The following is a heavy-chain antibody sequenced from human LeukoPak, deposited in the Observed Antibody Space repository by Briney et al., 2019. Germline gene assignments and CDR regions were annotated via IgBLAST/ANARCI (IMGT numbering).Heavy chain of an antibody. CDR1: GFAFNAYA. J-gene: IGHJ4*02. V-gene: IGHV3-30*04. D-gene: IGHD1-26*01. CDR2: ISYDGSNK. CDR3: ARDASLSSTAVTRGSFFDY. Sequence: PGRSLRLSCAASGFAFNAYAMHWVRQAPGEGLEWVAVISYDGSNKYYADSVKGRFTISRDDSSNTLYLQMNSLRADDTAVYYCARDASLSSTAVTRGSFFDYWGPGNLVTVSS.